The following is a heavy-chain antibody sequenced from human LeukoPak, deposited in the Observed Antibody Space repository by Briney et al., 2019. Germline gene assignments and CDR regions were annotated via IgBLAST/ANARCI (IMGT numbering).Heavy chain of an antibody. CDR3: ARVRYYDSSGYSDYYYYYGMDV. CDR1: GFTFSSYA. J-gene: IGHJ6*02. V-gene: IGHV3-30-3*01. D-gene: IGHD3-22*01. Sequence: GRSLRLSCAASGFTFSSYAKHWVRQAPGKGLEWVAVISYDGSNKYYADSVKGRFTISRDNSKNTLYLQMNSLRAEDTAVYYCARVRYYDSSGYSDYYYYYGMDVWGQGTTVTVSS. CDR2: ISYDGSNK.